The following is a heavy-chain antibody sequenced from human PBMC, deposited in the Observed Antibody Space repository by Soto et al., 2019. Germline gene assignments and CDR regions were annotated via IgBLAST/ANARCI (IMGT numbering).Heavy chain of an antibody. D-gene: IGHD3-10*01. CDR2: ISGSGGST. V-gene: IGHV3-23*01. CDR1: GFTFSSYA. J-gene: IGHJ3*02. Sequence: GSLRLSCAASGFTFSSYAMSWVRQAPGKGLEWVSAISGSGGSTYYADSVKGLFTISRDNSKNTLYLQMNSLRVDDTAVYYCAKGSGAFDIWGQGTMVTVSS. CDR3: AKGSGAFDI.